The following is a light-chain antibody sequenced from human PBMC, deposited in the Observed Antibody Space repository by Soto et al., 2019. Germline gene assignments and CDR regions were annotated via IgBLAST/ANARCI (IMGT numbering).Light chain of an antibody. J-gene: IGKJ2*01. V-gene: IGKV1-5*03. CDR1: QSISSW. Sequence: DVQMTQSPSTLSASVGDRVTITCRASQSISSWLARYQQKPGKAPKLLIYKASSLESGVPSRFSGSGSGTEFTLTISSLQPDDFATYYCQQYNSYSQTLGQGTKVDSK. CDR2: KAS. CDR3: QQYNSYSQT.